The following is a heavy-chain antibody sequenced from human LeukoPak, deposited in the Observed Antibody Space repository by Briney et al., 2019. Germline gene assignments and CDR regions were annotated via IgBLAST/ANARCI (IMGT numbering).Heavy chain of an antibody. J-gene: IGHJ4*02. V-gene: IGHV3-30*01. CDR1: GFTFSSFA. CDR3: ARDRPVGVPIAISYDLDS. CDR2: ISSDGSNK. Sequence: GGSLRLSCAASGFTFSSFAIHWVRQAPGKGLEWVAVISSDGSNKFYADSVRGRFTISGDNSKNTLNLQKNSLRPEDTAVYYCARDRPVGVPIAISYDLDSWGQGTLVSVSS. D-gene: IGHD2-2*02.